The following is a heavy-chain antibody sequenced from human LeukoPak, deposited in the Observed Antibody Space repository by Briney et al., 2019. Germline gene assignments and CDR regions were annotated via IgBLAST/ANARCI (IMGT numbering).Heavy chain of an antibody. V-gene: IGHV3-30*18. CDR1: GFTFSSYG. CDR3: ANSFTNSYWNGGYYTGISYYGMDV. J-gene: IGHJ6*02. Sequence: PGGSLRLSCAASGFTFSSYGMHWVRQAPGKGLEWVAVISYDGSNKYYADSVKGRFTISRDNSKNTLYLQMNSLRAEDTAVYYCANSFTNSYWNGGYYTGISYYGMDVWGQGTTVTVSS. D-gene: IGHD3-3*01. CDR2: ISYDGSNK.